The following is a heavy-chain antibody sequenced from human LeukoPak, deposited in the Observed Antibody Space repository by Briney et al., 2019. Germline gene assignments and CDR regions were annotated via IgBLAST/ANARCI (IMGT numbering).Heavy chain of an antibody. J-gene: IGHJ5*02. D-gene: IGHD2-8*02. V-gene: IGHV3-74*01. CDR2: INSDGTTT. Sequence: PGGSLRLSCAASGFTFSNYWMHWVRHAPGKGLVWVSRINSDGTTTTYADSVKGRFTISRDNAKNTLYLQMNSLRVEDTAVYYCARDPQGYWWFAPWGQGTLVTVSS. CDR3: ARDPQGYWWFAP. CDR1: GFTFSNYW.